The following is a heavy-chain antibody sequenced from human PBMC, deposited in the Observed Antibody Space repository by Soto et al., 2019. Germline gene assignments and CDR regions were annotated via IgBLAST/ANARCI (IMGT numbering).Heavy chain of an antibody. CDR1: GGSFSGYY. V-gene: IGHV4-34*01. Sequence: SETLSLTCAVYGGSFSGYYWSWIRQPPGKGLEWIGEINHSGSTNYNPSLKSRVTISVDTSKNQLSLKLSSVTAADTAVYYCARRGTTYDYIWGSYRYNGTFDYWGQGTLVTVSS. J-gene: IGHJ4*02. CDR2: INHSGST. CDR3: ARRGTTYDYIWGSYRYNGTFDY. D-gene: IGHD3-16*02.